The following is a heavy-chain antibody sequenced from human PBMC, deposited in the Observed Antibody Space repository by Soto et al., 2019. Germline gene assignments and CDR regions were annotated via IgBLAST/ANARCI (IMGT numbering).Heavy chain of an antibody. V-gene: IGHV4-61*05. J-gene: IGHJ4*02. CDR1: GGSISSSSYY. CDR3: ARDKITGLFDY. D-gene: IGHD2-8*02. Sequence: ETLSLTCTVSGGSISSSSYYWGWIRQPPGKGLEWIGYIYYSGSTNYNPSLKSRVTISVDTSKNQFSLKLTSVTAADTAVYYCARDKITGLFDYWGQGTLVTVSS. CDR2: IYYSGST.